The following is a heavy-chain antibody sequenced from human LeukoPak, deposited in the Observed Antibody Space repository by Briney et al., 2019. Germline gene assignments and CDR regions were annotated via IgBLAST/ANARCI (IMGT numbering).Heavy chain of an antibody. J-gene: IGHJ4*02. CDR2: IYSGGST. CDR1: GFTVSSNY. CDR3: ARSGVSIAARRGRYYFDY. Sequence: PGGSLRLSCAASGFTVSSNYMSWVRQAPGKGLEWVSVIYSGGSTYYADSVKGRFTISRDNSKNTLYLQMNSLRAEDTAVYYCARSGVSIAARRGRYYFDYWGQGTLVTVSS. D-gene: IGHD6-6*01. V-gene: IGHV3-66*01.